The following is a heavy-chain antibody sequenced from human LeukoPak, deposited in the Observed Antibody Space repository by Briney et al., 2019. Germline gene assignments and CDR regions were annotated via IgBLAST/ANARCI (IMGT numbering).Heavy chain of an antibody. V-gene: IGHV3-30*04. CDR2: ISYDGSNK. CDR1: GFTFSSYA. Sequence: GGSLRLPCAASGFTFSSYAMHWVRQAPGKGLEWVAVISYDGSNKYYADSVKGRFTISRDNSKNTLYLQMNSLRAEDTAVYYCARASGMDVWGQGTTVTVSS. CDR3: ARASGMDV. J-gene: IGHJ6*02.